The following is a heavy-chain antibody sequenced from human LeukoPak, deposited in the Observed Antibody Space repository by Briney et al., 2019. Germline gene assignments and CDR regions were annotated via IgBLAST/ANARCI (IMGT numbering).Heavy chain of an antibody. D-gene: IGHD6-6*01. CDR1: GFTFSSYS. V-gene: IGHV3-21*01. Sequence: GGSLRLSCAASGFTFSSYSMNWVRQAPGKGLEWVSSISSSSYIYYADSVKGRFTISRDNAKNSLYLQMNSLRAEDTAVYYCARDGVGVSGEVENWFDPWGQGTLVTVSS. CDR3: ARDGVGVSGEVENWFDP. CDR2: ISSSSYI. J-gene: IGHJ5*02.